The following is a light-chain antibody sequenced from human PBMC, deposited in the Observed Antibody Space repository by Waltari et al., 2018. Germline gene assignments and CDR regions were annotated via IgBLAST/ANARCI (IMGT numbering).Light chain of an antibody. V-gene: IGKV3-20*01. J-gene: IGKJ1*01. CDR3: QKYGSLPAT. Sequence: EIMLTQSPGTLSLSPGERATLSCRASQSISKYLAWYQHKPDQPPRLLIYDASSRATGIPDRVSGSGSGTDFSLTISRLEPEDFAVYYCQKYGSLPATFGQGTKVEIK. CDR1: QSISKY. CDR2: DAS.